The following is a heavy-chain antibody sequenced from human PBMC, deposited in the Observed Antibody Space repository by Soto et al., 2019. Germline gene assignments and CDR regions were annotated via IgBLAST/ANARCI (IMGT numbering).Heavy chain of an antibody. CDR1: GFTFSSYA. Sequence: QVQLVESGGGVVQPGRSLRLSCAASGFTFSSYAMHWVRQAPGKGLEWVAVISYDGSNKYYADSVKGRFTISRDNSKNTLYLQMNSLRAEDTAVYYCARAYEGDYFDYWGQGTLVTDS. V-gene: IGHV3-30-3*01. CDR2: ISYDGSNK. J-gene: IGHJ4*02. D-gene: IGHD3-16*01. CDR3: ARAYEGDYFDY.